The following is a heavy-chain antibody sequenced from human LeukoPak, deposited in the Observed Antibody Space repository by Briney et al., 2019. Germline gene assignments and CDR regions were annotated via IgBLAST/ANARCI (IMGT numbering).Heavy chain of an antibody. D-gene: IGHD1-14*01. CDR3: AREPGETDEGFEY. CDR2: IYYSGST. V-gene: IGHV4-61*01. Sequence: SETLSLTCTVSGGSVSGGSYYWNWIRQPPGKGLEWIGHIYYSGSTDYNPSLKSRVTISADTSKNQFSPKMTSVTAADTAVYYCAREPGETDEGFEYWGQGTLVTVSS. J-gene: IGHJ4*02. CDR1: GGSVSGGSYY.